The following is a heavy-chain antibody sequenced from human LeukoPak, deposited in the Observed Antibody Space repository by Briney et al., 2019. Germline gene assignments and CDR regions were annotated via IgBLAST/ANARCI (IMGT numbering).Heavy chain of an antibody. CDR3: AREYYDSGGRKYAFNM. CDR2: IDPDSGGT. J-gene: IGHJ3*02. D-gene: IGHD3-22*01. CDR1: GYTFTDYY. Sequence: GASVKVSCKASGYTFTDYYMHWVRQAPGQGLEWMGSIDPDSGGTKYAQNFQGRVLMTRDTSITTAYMELSILRSDDTAVYYCAREYYDSGGRKYAFNMWGQGTMVTVSS. V-gene: IGHV1-2*02.